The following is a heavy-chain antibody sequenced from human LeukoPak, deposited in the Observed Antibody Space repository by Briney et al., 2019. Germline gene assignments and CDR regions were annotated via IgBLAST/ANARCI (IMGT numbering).Heavy chain of an antibody. Sequence: ASEKVSCKVSGYTLTELSMHWVRQAPGKGLEWMGGFDPEDGETIYAQKFQGRVTMTEDTSTDTAYMELSSLRSEDTAVYYCATAVFFSGHPGYYFDYWGQGTLVTVSS. V-gene: IGHV1-24*01. D-gene: IGHD3-10*01. CDR2: FDPEDGET. J-gene: IGHJ4*02. CDR3: ATAVFFSGHPGYYFDY. CDR1: GYTLTELS.